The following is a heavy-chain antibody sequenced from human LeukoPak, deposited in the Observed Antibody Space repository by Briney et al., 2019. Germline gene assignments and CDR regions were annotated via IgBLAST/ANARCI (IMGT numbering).Heavy chain of an antibody. CDR1: GGSISSYY. CDR2: IYYSGST. V-gene: IGHV4-59*08. CDR3: ARHYYGSGSYVWFDY. J-gene: IGHJ4*02. D-gene: IGHD3-10*01. Sequence: PSETLSLTCTVSGGSISSYYWSWIRQPPGEGVAWVGYIYYSGSTNYNPSLKGRVTISVDTSKNQFSLKLSSVTAADTAVYYCARHYYGSGSYVWFDYWGQGTLVTVSS.